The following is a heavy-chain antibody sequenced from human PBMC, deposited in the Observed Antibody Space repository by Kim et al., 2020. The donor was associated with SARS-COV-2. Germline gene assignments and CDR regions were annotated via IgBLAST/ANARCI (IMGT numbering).Heavy chain of an antibody. D-gene: IGHD6-13*01. Sequence: SETLSLTCAVYGGSFSCYYWSWIRQPPGKGLEWIGEINHSGSTNYNPSLKSRVTISVDTSKNQFSLKLSSVTAADTAVYYCARGTSSSWNYWGQGTLVTVSS. J-gene: IGHJ4*02. CDR2: INHSGST. V-gene: IGHV4-34*01. CDR3: ARGTSSSWNY. CDR1: GGSFSCYY.